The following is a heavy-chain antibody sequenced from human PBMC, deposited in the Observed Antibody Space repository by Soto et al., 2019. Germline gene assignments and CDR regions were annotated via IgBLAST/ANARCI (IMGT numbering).Heavy chain of an antibody. D-gene: IGHD1-26*01. Sequence: PSETLSLTCTVSGGSISSGGYYWSWIRQHPGKGLEWIGYIYYSGSTYYNPSLKSRATISVDTSKNQFSLKLSSVTAADTAVYYCASARVGATKLFDYWGQGTLVTVSS. V-gene: IGHV4-31*03. CDR1: GGSISSGGYY. CDR2: IYYSGST. J-gene: IGHJ4*02. CDR3: ASARVGATKLFDY.